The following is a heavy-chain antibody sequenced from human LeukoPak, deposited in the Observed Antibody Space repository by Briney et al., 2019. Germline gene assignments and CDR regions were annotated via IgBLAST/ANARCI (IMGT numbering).Heavy chain of an antibody. CDR3: ARVFRGGGQRDAFDI. J-gene: IGHJ3*02. V-gene: IGHV1-2*02. CDR2: INPNGGGT. D-gene: IGHD6-25*01. CDR1: GYTFTGYY. Sequence: GASVKVSCKASGYTFTGYYMHWVRQAPGQELEWMGWINPNGGGTNYAQKFQGRVTMTRDTSISTAYMELSRLRSDDTAVYYCARVFRGGGQRDAFDIWGQGTMVTVSS.